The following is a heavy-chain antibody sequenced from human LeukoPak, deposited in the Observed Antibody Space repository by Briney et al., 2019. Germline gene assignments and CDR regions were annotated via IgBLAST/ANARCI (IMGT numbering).Heavy chain of an antibody. V-gene: IGHV4-34*01. CDR3: ARHPWMSWCSPAAFDI. J-gene: IGHJ3*02. CDR2: INHSGST. D-gene: IGHD4/OR15-4a*01. CDR1: GGSFSGYY. Sequence: SETLSLTCAVYGGSFSGYYWSWIRQPPGKGLEWIGEINHSGSTNYNPSLKSRVTISVDTSKNQFSLKLSSVTAADTAVYYCARHPWMSWCSPAAFDIWGQGTMVTVSS.